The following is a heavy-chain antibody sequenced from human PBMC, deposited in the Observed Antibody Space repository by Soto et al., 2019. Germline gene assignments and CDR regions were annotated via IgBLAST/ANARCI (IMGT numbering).Heavy chain of an antibody. J-gene: IGHJ4*02. D-gene: IGHD5-18*01. CDR3: TGDPSCRYGYGRGLDY. V-gene: IGHV1-18*04. CDR1: GYTLTCNV. CDR2: VRQCNGKT. Sequence: GGAVKVSCKTSGYTLTCNVFSWLRKARGQVREWMGWVRQCNGKTYYAQKLQGRVTLTKDTTMSTAYMELRGLISDDTAVYYYTGDPSCRYGYGRGLDYWGQGTLVTVSS.